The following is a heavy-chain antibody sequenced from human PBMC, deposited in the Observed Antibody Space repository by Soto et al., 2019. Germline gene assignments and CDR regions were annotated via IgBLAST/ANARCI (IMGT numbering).Heavy chain of an antibody. CDR2: FDPEDGET. Sequence: ASVKVSCKVSGYTLTELSMHWVRQAPGKGLEWMGGFDPEDGETIYAQKFQGRVTMTEDTSTDTAYMELSSLRSEDTAVYYCATVSDDFWSGYPWGYYYGMDVWGQGTTVTVSS. J-gene: IGHJ6*02. V-gene: IGHV1-24*01. CDR1: GYTLTELS. CDR3: ATVSDDFWSGYPWGYYYGMDV. D-gene: IGHD3-3*01.